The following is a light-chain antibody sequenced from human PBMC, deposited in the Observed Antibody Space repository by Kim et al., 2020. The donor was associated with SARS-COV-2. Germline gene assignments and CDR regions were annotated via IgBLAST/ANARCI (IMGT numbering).Light chain of an antibody. CDR3: ASWDDSLSGSV. Sequence: GQTVTVSCSGSSSNIAGNFVFWNQQLPGTAPKLLMYRNSQRPSGVPARFSGSKSGTSASLTISGLRSEDEADYYGASWDDSLSGSVFGGGTQLTVL. V-gene: IGLV1-47*01. J-gene: IGLJ3*02. CDR2: RNS. CDR1: SSNIAGNF.